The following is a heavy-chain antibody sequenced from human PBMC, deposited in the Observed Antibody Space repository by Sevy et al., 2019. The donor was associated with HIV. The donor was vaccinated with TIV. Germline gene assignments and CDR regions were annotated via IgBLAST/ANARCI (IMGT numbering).Heavy chain of an antibody. CDR2: ISSSGST. D-gene: IGHD6-19*01. Sequence: SETLSLTCSVSGDSITRSAYYWAWIRQPPGKGLEWIGSISSSGSTYHNASLKGRLTMAVDTSKSQFSLTLESVTAADTAVYYCVRRSAGQWLAVYYFDSWGQGTLVTVSS. CDR3: VRRSAGQWLAVYYFDS. V-gene: IGHV4-39*01. J-gene: IGHJ4*02. CDR1: GDSITRSAYY.